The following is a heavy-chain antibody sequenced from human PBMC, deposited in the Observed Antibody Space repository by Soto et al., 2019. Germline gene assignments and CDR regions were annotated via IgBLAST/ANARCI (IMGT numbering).Heavy chain of an antibody. CDR1: GGSFSGYY. D-gene: IGHD2-2*01. Sequence: QVQLQQWGAGLLKPSETLSLTCAVYGGSFSGYYWSWIRQPPGKGLEWIGEINHSGSTNYNPSLKSRVTISVDTSKNQFSLKLSSVTAADTAVYYCAITGRVLVVPAATQFDSFDYWGQGTLVTVSS. CDR3: AITGRVLVVPAATQFDSFDY. J-gene: IGHJ4*02. V-gene: IGHV4-34*01. CDR2: INHSGST.